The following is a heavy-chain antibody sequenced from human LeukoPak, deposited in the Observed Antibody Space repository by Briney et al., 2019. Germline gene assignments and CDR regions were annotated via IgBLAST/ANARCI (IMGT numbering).Heavy chain of an antibody. D-gene: IGHD6-13*01. CDR2: IYSGGST. V-gene: IGHV3-53*01. Sequence: GGSLRLSCAASGFTFSSYEMNWVRQAPGKGLEWVSIIYSGGSTYYADSVKGRFTISRDNSKNTLYLQMNSLRADDTAVYYCARDRDSSNWLAYWGQGTLVTVSS. CDR3: ARDRDSSNWLAY. CDR1: GFTFSSYE. J-gene: IGHJ5*01.